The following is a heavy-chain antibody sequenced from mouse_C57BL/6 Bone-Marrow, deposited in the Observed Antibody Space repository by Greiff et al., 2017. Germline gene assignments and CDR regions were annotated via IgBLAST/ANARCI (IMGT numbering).Heavy chain of an antibody. V-gene: IGHV1-74*01. CDR3: AIRGNWAMDY. CDR2: FHPSDSDT. Sequence: QVHLRQPGPDRWNPGASLKVSSKPSASPFTASWMPWVKQRPAPGLGWIGRFHPSDSDTTYNQKFKGKATLTVHKSSSTAYMQLSSLTSEDAAVYYCAIRGNWAMDYWGQGTSVTVSS. CDR1: ASPFTASW. J-gene: IGHJ4*01.